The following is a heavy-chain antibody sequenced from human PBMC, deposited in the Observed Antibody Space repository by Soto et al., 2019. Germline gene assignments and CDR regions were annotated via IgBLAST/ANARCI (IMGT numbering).Heavy chain of an antibody. CDR1: AYTFTGYY. CDR2: INPNSGGT. D-gene: IGHD2-2*01. CDR3: ARGYCSSTSCYLDYGEGS. Sequence: ASVKVCCEASAYTFTGYYMHWVRQAPGQGLEWMGWINPNSGGTNYAQKFQGRVTMTRDTSISTAYMELSRLRSDDTAVYYCARGYCSSTSCYLDYGEGSWGEGTLVTVPS. J-gene: IGHJ5*02. V-gene: IGHV1-2*02.